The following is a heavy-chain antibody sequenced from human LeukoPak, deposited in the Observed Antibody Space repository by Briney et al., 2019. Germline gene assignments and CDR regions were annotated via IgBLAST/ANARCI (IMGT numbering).Heavy chain of an antibody. CDR1: GGSISSYS. D-gene: IGHD5-24*01. CDR2: IYVSGRT. J-gene: IGHJ4*02. CDR3: ATDPEGRDGHNFDY. V-gene: IGHV4-4*07. Sequence: SETLSLTCTVSGGSISSYSWSWIRQPAGKGLEWIGRIYVSGRTDYSPSLNSRVTMPLDTSKNQFSLKLSSVTVADTAVYYCATDPEGRDGHNFDYWGQGTLVTVSS.